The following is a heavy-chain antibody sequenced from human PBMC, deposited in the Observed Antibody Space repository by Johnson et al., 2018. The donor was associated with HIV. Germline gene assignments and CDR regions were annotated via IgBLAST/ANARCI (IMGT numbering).Heavy chain of an antibody. J-gene: IGHJ3*02. Sequence: VQVVESGGGVVQPGRSLRLSCAASGFTFSSYWMSWVRQAPGKGLEWVANIKPDGSEQYYVDSVKGRFTISSDNAKNSLYLQMNSLRAEDTAVYYCARVSGWYEKGAFDIWGQGTMVTVSS. CDR1: GFTFSSYW. CDR2: IKPDGSEQ. V-gene: IGHV3-7*01. D-gene: IGHD6-19*01. CDR3: ARVSGWYEKGAFDI.